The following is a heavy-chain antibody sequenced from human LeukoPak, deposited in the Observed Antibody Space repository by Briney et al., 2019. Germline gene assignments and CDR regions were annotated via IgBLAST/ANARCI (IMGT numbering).Heavy chain of an antibody. J-gene: IGHJ4*02. D-gene: IGHD4-17*01. CDR3: ARDLGDYGRGFDY. CDR2: IYYSGST. V-gene: IGHV4-61*01. CDR1: GVSVSSGSYY. Sequence: KPSETLSLTCTVSGVSVSSGSYYWRWIRQPPGKGLEWIGYIYYSGSTNYSPSLKSRVTISVDTSKNQFSLKLSSVTAADTAVYYCARDLGDYGRGFDYWGQGTLVTVSS.